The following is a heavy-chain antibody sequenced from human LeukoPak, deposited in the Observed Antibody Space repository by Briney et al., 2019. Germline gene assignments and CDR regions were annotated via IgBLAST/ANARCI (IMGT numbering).Heavy chain of an antibody. V-gene: IGHV4-39*01. CDR2: IYYSGST. J-gene: IGHJ4*02. CDR1: GGSISSTSYY. D-gene: IGHD3-10*01. Sequence: PSETLSLTCTVSGGSISSTSYYWGWIRQPPGKGLEWIGSIYYSGSTFYNPSLKSRVTISVDTSKNQFSLKLSSVTAADTAVYYCARAGANYYGSGSSHFDYWGQGTLVTVSS. CDR3: ARAGANYYGSGSSHFDY.